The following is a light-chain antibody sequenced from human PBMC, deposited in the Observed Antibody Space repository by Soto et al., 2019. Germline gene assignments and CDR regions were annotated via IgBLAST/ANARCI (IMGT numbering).Light chain of an antibody. CDR1: QGISNY. CDR2: AAS. V-gene: IGKV1-27*01. J-gene: IGKJ1*01. CDR3: QKYNSAPRT. Sequence: DIQMTQSPSSLSASVGDRVTITCRASQGISNYLAWYQQKPGKVPKLLIYAASTLQSGVPSRFSGSGSGTDLTITISSLQPEDVETYYCQKYNSAPRTFGQGTKVDIK.